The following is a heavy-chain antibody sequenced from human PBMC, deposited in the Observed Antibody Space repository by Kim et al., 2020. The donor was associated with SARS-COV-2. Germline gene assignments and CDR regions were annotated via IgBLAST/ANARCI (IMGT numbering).Heavy chain of an antibody. D-gene: IGHD3-9*01. Sequence: NSTPSLKSRVTISVDTSENQFSLKLGSVTAADTAVYYCARGRITISRFDPWGQGTLVTVSS. V-gene: IGHV4-34*01. CDR3: ARGRITISRFDP. J-gene: IGHJ5*02.